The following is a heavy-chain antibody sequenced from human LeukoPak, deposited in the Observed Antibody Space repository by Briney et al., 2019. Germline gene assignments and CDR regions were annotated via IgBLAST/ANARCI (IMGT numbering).Heavy chain of an antibody. CDR2: IIPIFGTA. Sequence: SVKVSCKASGGTFSSYAISWVRQAPGQGLEWMGRIIPIFGTASYAQKFQGRVTITTDESTSTAYMELSSLRSEDTAVYYCASGVYYYYYMDVWGKGTTVTVSS. CDR1: GGTFSSYA. D-gene: IGHD3-16*01. CDR3: ASGVYYYYYMDV. V-gene: IGHV1-69*05. J-gene: IGHJ6*03.